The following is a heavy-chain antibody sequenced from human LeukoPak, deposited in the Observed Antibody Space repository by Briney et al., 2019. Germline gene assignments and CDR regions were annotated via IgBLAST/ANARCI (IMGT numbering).Heavy chain of an antibody. Sequence: GGSLRLSCAASGFTFSTYTMKWVRQAPGKGLEWISYISSSTNTIYYADSLKGRFTISRDNAKNSLYLQMNSLRAEDTAVYYCAREKYGDYVSDYWGQGTLVTVSS. CDR3: AREKYGDYVSDY. CDR1: GFTFSTYT. CDR2: ISSSTNTI. D-gene: IGHD4-17*01. V-gene: IGHV3-48*01. J-gene: IGHJ4*02.